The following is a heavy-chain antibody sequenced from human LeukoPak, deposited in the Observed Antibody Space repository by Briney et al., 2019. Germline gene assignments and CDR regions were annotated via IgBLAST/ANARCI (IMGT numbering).Heavy chain of an antibody. CDR2: IYYSGST. CDR3: ARVGGYSSSWHFDY. J-gene: IGHJ4*02. V-gene: IGHV4-39*01. CDR1: GGSISSSSYY. D-gene: IGHD6-13*01. Sequence: SETLSLTCTVSGGSISSSSYYWGWIRQPPGKGLEWIGSIYYSGSTYYNPSLKSRVAISVDTSKNQFSLKLSSVTPEDTAVYYCARVGGYSSSWHFDYWGQGTLVTVSS.